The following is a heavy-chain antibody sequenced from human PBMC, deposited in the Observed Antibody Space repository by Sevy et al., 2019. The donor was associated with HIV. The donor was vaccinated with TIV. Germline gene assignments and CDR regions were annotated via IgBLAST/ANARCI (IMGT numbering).Heavy chain of an antibody. CDR3: ARGYYDFWSGPPATKAYNWFDP. V-gene: IGHV3-48*01. CDR2: ISSSSSTI. J-gene: IGHJ5*02. D-gene: IGHD3-3*01. CDR1: GFTFSSYS. Sequence: GGSPRLSCAASGFTFSSYSMNWVRQAPGKGLEWVSYISSSSSTIYYADSVKGRFTISRDNAKNSLYLQMNSLRAEETAVYYCARGYYDFWSGPPATKAYNWFDPWGQGTLVTVSS.